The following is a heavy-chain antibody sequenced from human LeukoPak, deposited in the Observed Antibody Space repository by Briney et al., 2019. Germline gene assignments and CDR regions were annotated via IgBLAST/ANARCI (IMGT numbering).Heavy chain of an antibody. J-gene: IGHJ4*02. D-gene: IGHD5-12*01. Sequence: PGGSLRLSCAVPRFIFTNYAMSWVRQAPGKGLEWVSVIIGSSGSTFYADSVKGRFTISRDKSKNTLYLQMNSLRAEDTAVYYCSKGGYDYVELGYFDYWGQGTLVTVSS. CDR2: IIGSSGST. CDR3: SKGGYDYVELGYFDY. V-gene: IGHV3-23*01. CDR1: RFIFTNYA.